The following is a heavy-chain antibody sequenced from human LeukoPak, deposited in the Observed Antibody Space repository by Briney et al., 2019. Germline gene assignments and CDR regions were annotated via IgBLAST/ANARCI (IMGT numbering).Heavy chain of an antibody. CDR2: IIPNLGTA. V-gene: IGHV1-69*13. D-gene: IGHD3-22*01. Sequence: SVKVSCKASGGTFSSYAISWVRQAPRQGLEWMGGIIPNLGTANYAQKFQGRVTITADESTSTAYMELSSLRSDDTAVYYCARHYYYDSSGYYNYYYYGMDVWGQGTTVTVSS. CDR1: GGTFSSYA. CDR3: ARHYYYDSSGYYNYYYYGMDV. J-gene: IGHJ6*02.